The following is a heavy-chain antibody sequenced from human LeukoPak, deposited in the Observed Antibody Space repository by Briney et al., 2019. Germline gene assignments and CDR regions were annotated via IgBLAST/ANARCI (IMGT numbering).Heavy chain of an antibody. D-gene: IGHD6-19*01. J-gene: IGHJ4*02. CDR3: ARDGQWAAKSYYFDY. V-gene: IGHV3-30*04. Sequence: GGSLRLSCAASGFTFSSYAMHWVRQAPGKGLEWVAVISYDGSNKYYADSVKGRFTISRDNSKNTLYLQMNSLRAEDTAVYYCARDGQWAAKSYYFDYWGQGTLVTVSS. CDR1: GFTFSSYA. CDR2: ISYDGSNK.